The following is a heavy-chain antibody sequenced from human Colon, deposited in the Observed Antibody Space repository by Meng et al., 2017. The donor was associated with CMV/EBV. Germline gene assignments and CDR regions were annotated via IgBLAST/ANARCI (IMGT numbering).Heavy chain of an antibody. J-gene: IGHJ5*01. Sequence: EVEVLGSGGGLVMPGGSMRLPCAASGFTFTSYDMSWVRQAPGKGLEWVSTIGRGSGANYADSVKGRFTMSRDNSKNTVYLEMNNLRAEDTAIYYCARDRWFAFWGQGVLVTVSS. CDR2: IGRGSGA. CDR3: ARDRWFAF. CDR1: GFTFTSYD. V-gene: IGHV3-23*01.